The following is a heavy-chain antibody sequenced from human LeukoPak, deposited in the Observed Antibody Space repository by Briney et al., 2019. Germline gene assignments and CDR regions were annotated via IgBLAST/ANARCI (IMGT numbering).Heavy chain of an antibody. V-gene: IGHV1-18*01. CDR2: FVPEHGET. CDR3: TMKLRFLEWLPPGDY. J-gene: IGHJ4*02. CDR1: GYTFTTFG. D-gene: IGHD3-3*01. Sequence: GASVKVSCKASGYTFTTFGISWVRQAPGQGLEWVGNFVPEHGETRYAQKFQGRVTMTKDTSTETVYMELSSLKSDDTAIYYCTMKLRFLEWLPPGDYWGQGSLVTVSS.